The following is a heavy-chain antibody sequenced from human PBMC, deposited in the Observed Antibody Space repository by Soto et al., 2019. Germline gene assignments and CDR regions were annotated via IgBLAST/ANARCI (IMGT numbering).Heavy chain of an antibody. J-gene: IGHJ4*02. CDR2: INSDGSGT. V-gene: IGHV3-74*01. Sequence: EVQLVKSGGDLVQPGGSLRLSCAASGFTFSSSWMHWVRQTPGKGLVWVSRINSDGSGTVYADSVKGRFTISKDIAKNTLYLQMNSLRAEETAVYYCATAGEGYFASWGPGTLVTVSS. CDR1: GFTFSSSW. D-gene: IGHD3-10*01. CDR3: ATAGEGYFAS.